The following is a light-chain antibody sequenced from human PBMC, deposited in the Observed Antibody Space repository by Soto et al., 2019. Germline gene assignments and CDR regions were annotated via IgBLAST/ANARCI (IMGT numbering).Light chain of an antibody. Sequence: EIVMTQSPATLSVSPGERATLSCRASQSVGGNLAWYQQKPGQPPRLLIYAASSRPTGIPARFSGSGSGTEFTLTISSLQSEDFAVYYCQQYNNWPPWTFGQGTKMEIK. CDR3: QQYNNWPPWT. V-gene: IGKV3-15*01. CDR2: AAS. J-gene: IGKJ1*01. CDR1: QSVGGN.